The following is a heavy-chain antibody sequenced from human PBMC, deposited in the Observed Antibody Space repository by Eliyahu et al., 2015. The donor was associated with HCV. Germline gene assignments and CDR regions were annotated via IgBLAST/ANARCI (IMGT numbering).Heavy chain of an antibody. CDR3: ARVKSWVWFGAPFPYYFDY. V-gene: IGHV1-18*04. CDR2: ISAYNGNT. D-gene: IGHD3-10*01. Sequence: QVQLVQSGAEVKKPGASVXVSCKASGYTFTSYGIXWVRQAPGQGLELVGWISAYNGNTNYAQKLQGRVTMTTDTSTSTAYMELRSLRSDDTAVYYCARVKSWVWFGAPFPYYFDYWGQGTLVTVSS. J-gene: IGHJ4*02. CDR1: GYTFTSYG.